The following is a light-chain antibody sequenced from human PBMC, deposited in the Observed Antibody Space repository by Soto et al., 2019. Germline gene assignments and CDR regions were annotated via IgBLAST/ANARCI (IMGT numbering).Light chain of an antibody. CDR1: QSISTY. Sequence: DIQMTQSPSSLSASVGDRVTITCRASQSISTYLNWYQQKPGNAPNLLIYAASTLQSGVPSRFSGSGSGTEFTLTIIGLQPEDFATYFCQHSYRTPYTFGQGTKLQIK. CDR3: QHSYRTPYT. J-gene: IGKJ2*01. CDR2: AAS. V-gene: IGKV1-39*01.